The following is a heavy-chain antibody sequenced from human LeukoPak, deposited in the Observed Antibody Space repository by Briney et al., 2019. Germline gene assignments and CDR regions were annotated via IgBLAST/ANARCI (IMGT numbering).Heavy chain of an antibody. J-gene: IGHJ3*02. D-gene: IGHD1-26*01. Sequence: GGSLRLSCAASGFTFRSYSMNWVRQAPGKGLEWVSYISGSGRTIYYADSVKGRFTISRDNVKNSFYLQMNSLRDEDTAVYYCARDSPEGSGGSYFVAFDTWGQGTMVTVSS. V-gene: IGHV3-48*02. CDR2: ISGSGRTI. CDR3: ARDSPEGSGGSYFVAFDT. CDR1: GFTFRSYS.